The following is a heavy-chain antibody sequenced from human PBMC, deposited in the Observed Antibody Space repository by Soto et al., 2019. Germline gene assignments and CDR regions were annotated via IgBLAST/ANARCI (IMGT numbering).Heavy chain of an antibody. CDR2: IIPILGIA. D-gene: IGHD4-17*01. CDR3: ARDAYGDYWFDP. Sequence: QVQLVQSGAEVKKPGSSVKVSCKASGGTFSSYTISWVRQAPGQGLEWMGRIIPILGIANYAQKFQGRVRITADKSTSTAYMELSSLRSEDTAVYYCARDAYGDYWFDPWGQGTLVTVSS. V-gene: IGHV1-69*08. J-gene: IGHJ5*02. CDR1: GGTFSSYT.